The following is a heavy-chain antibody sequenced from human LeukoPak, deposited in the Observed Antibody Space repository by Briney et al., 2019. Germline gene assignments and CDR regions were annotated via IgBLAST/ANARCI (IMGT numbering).Heavy chain of an antibody. J-gene: IGHJ3*01. Sequence: PGGSPRLSCASSGFTFSTYGMHWVRQAPGRGLEWVAVIWNDGSIKYYGDSVKGRFTISRDNSKNTLYLQMNSVRAEDTAVYYCARAVGPFDFWGPGTKVIVSS. CDR2: IWNDGSIK. CDR3: ARAVGPFDF. CDR1: GFTFSTYG. V-gene: IGHV3-33*01.